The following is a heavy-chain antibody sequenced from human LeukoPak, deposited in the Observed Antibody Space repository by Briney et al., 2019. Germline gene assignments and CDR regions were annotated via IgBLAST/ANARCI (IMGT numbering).Heavy chain of an antibody. CDR1: GFTFSSYW. J-gene: IGHJ4*02. CDR2: IKQDGSEK. V-gene: IGHV3-7*01. D-gene: IGHD3-22*01. Sequence: GGSLRLSCAASGFTFSSYWMSWVRQAPGKGLEWVANIKQDGSEKYYVDSVKGRFTISRDNAKNSLYLQMNSLRAEDTAVYYCAKDEIYYDSSGYPPFVYWGQGTLVTVSS. CDR3: AKDEIYYDSSGYPPFVY.